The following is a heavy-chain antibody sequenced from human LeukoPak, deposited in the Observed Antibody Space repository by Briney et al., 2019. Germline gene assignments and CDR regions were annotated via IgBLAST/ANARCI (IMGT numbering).Heavy chain of an antibody. Sequence: GESLKISCAASGFTFRRYWMSWVRQAPGKGLEWLANIKEDGSEKYYVDSVKGRFTISRDNAKNSLYLQMNSLRAEDTAVYYCARDDIATYDYWGQGTLVTVSS. J-gene: IGHJ4*02. CDR1: GFTFRRYW. CDR3: ARDDIATYDY. D-gene: IGHD2-15*01. V-gene: IGHV3-7*01. CDR2: IKEDGSEK.